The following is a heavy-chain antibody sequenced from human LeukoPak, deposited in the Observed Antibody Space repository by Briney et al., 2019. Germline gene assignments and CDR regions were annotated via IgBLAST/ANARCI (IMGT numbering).Heavy chain of an antibody. V-gene: IGHV1-24*01. CDR1: GGTFSSYA. Sequence: ASVKVSCKASGGTFSSYAISWVRQAPGKGLEWMGGFDPEDGETIYAQKFQGRVTMTEDTSTDTAYMELSSLRSEDTAVYYCAIGRLDIVVVPAATFDYWGQGTLVTVSS. CDR2: FDPEDGET. CDR3: AIGRLDIVVVPAATFDY. D-gene: IGHD2-2*01. J-gene: IGHJ4*02.